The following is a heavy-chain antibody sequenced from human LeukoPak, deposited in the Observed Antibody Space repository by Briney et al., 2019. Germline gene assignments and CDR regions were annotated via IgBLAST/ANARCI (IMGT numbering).Heavy chain of an antibody. J-gene: IGHJ3*02. CDR3: ARDPSYDSSGFDAFDI. CDR2: IIPIFGTA. V-gene: IGHV1-69*05. CDR1: GYTFTSYY. D-gene: IGHD3-22*01. Sequence: SVKVSCKASGYTFTSYYMHWVRQAPGQGLEWMGGIIPIFGTANYAQKFQGRVTITTDESTSTAYMELSSLRSEDTAVYYCARDPSYDSSGFDAFDIWGQGTMVTVSS.